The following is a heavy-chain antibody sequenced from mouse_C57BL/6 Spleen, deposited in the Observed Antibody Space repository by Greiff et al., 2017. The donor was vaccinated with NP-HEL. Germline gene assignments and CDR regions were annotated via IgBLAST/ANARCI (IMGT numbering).Heavy chain of an antibody. CDR1: GFTFSDYG. Sequence: EVKLMESGGGLVKPGGSLKLSCAASGFTFSDYGMHWVRQAPEKGLEWVAYISSGSSTIYYADTVKGRFTISRDNAKNTLFLQLNSLRSEDTAMYYCARRRPGDYENFDVWGTGTTVTVSS. CDR3: ARRRPGDYENFDV. V-gene: IGHV5-17*01. J-gene: IGHJ1*03. D-gene: IGHD2-4*01. CDR2: ISSGSSTI.